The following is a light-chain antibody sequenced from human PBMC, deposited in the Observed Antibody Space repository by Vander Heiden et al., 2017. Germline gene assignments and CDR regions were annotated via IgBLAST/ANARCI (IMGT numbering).Light chain of an antibody. V-gene: IGKV2D-29*01. CDR1: QGLLHSGGKSY. J-gene: IGKJ1*01. Sequence: DLPMTQTTLSLSATPGHPASISCKSSQGLLHSGGKSYLYWYLQKPGQPPQLLIYEVSNRYCGVPDRFSGSGSGTDFTLKISRVEAEDVGVYYCIQSIQLPWAFGQGTKVEIK. CDR2: EVS. CDR3: IQSIQLPWA.